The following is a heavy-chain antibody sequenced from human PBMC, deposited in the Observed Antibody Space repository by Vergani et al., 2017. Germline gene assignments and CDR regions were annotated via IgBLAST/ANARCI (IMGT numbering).Heavy chain of an antibody. CDR3: ARGPMVRGVTISSGYYYYMDV. CDR2: IWYDGSNK. CDR1: GFTFSSYG. J-gene: IGHJ6*03. D-gene: IGHD3-10*01. V-gene: IGHV3-33*08. Sequence: QVQLVESGGGVVQPGRSLRLSCAASGFTFSSYGMHWVRQAPGKGLEWVAVIWYDGSNKYYADSVKGRFTISRDNSKNTLYLQMNSLRAEDTAVYYCARGPMVRGVTISSGYYYYMDVWGKGTTVTVSS.